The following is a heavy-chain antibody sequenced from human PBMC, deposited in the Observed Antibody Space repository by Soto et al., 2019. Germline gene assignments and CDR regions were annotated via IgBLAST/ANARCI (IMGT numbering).Heavy chain of an antibody. J-gene: IGHJ4*02. CDR1: GGSISSSSYY. Sequence: SETLSLTCTVSGGSISSSSYYWGWIRQPPGKGLEWIGSIYYSGSTYYNPSLKSRVTISVDTSKNQFSLKLSSVTAADTAGYYCARTYSSSSVAVEGVDYWGQGTLVTVSS. D-gene: IGHD6-6*01. V-gene: IGHV4-39*01. CDR2: IYYSGST. CDR3: ARTYSSSSVAVEGVDY.